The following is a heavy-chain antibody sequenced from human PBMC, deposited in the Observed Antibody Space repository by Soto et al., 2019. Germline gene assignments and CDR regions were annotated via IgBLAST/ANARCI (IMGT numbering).Heavy chain of an antibody. Sequence: QVQLVQSGAEVKKPGSSVKVSCKASGGTFSSYAISWVRQAPGQGLEWRGGIIPIFGTANYAQKFQGRVTITADESTSTAYMELSSLRSEDTAVYYCASETSCPYYYDSSGYPPYFYYWGQGTLVTVSS. V-gene: IGHV1-69*01. CDR1: GGTFSSYA. CDR3: ASETSCPYYYDSSGYPPYFYY. D-gene: IGHD3-22*01. J-gene: IGHJ4*02. CDR2: IIPIFGTA.